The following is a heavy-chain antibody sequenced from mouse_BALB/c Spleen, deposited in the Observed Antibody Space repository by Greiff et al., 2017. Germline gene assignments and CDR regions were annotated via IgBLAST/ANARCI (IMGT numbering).Heavy chain of an antibody. V-gene: IGHV5-9-3*01. Sequence: EVQVVESGGGLVKPGGSLKLSCAASGFTFSSYAMSWVRQTPEKRLEWVATISSGGSYTYYPDSVKGRFTISRDNAKNTLYLQMSSLRSEDTAMYYCARHEQGYFDVWGAGTTVTVSS. CDR1: GFTFSSYA. CDR2: ISSGGSYT. J-gene: IGHJ1*01. CDR3: ARHEQGYFDV.